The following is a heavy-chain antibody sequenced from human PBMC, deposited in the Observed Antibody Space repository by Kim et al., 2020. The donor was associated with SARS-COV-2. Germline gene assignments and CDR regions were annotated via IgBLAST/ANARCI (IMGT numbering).Heavy chain of an antibody. Sequence: SETLSLTCTVSGGSISSSSYYWGWIRQPPGKGLEWIGSIYYSGSTYYNPSLKSRVTISVDTSKNQFSLKLSSVTAADTAVYYCARHRREWLRTIPYYFDYWGQGTLVTVSS. J-gene: IGHJ4*02. D-gene: IGHD5-12*01. V-gene: IGHV4-39*01. CDR2: IYYSGST. CDR1: GGSISSSSYY. CDR3: ARHRREWLRTIPYYFDY.